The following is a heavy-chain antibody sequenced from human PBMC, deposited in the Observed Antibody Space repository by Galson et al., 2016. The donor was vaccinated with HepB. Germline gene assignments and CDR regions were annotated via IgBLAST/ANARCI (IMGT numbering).Heavy chain of an antibody. Sequence: QSGAEVKKPGESLKISCKHSGSSFSNFWIGWVRQVPGKGLQWVGIVHPGDSTTHYSPSFEGQVTMSADKSTSTAFLQWTSLKASDTAIYYCVGHRKIRKVGWFDPWGQGTLGTVSS. CDR2: VHPGDSTT. CDR3: VGHRKIRKVGWFDP. CDR1: GSSFSNFW. V-gene: IGHV5-51*01. D-gene: IGHD1-14*01. J-gene: IGHJ5*02.